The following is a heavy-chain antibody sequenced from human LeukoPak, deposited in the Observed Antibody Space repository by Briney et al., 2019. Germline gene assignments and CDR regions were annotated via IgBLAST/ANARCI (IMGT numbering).Heavy chain of an antibody. D-gene: IGHD4-17*01. V-gene: IGHV5-51*01. CDR3: ASDDYGDYVL. Sequence: RGESLEISCKASRYSSASYWIAWVRQMPGKGLEWMGIIYPGDSDIIYSPSFQGQVTISADKSISTAYLQWSSLKASDTAMYYCASDDYGDYVLWGQGALVTVPS. CDR1: RYSSASYW. CDR2: IYPGDSDI. J-gene: IGHJ4*02.